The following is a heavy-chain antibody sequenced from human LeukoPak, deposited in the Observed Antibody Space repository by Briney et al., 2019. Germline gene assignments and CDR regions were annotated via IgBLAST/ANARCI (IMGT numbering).Heavy chain of an antibody. Sequence: SQTLSLTCTVSGGPITSGSYYWGWIRQPPGKGLEWIGSIYYSGSTYYNPSLKSRVTISVDTSKNQFSLKLSSVTAADTAVYYCVGLLRPYYGSGSRYKDYWGQGTLVTVSS. CDR2: IYYSGST. V-gene: IGHV4-39*07. J-gene: IGHJ4*02. D-gene: IGHD3-10*01. CDR3: VGLLRPYYGSGSRYKDY. CDR1: GGPITSGSYY.